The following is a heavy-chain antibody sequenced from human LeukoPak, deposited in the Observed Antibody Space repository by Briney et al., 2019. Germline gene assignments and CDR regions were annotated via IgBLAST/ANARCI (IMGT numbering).Heavy chain of an antibody. J-gene: IGHJ6*03. V-gene: IGHV4-61*02. CDR3: ATHKDYYYSYMDV. CDR1: GGSFSSGTYY. Sequence: SQTLSLTCTVSGGSFSSGTYYWSWIRQPAGKGLVWIGRIYTSGITHYNPSLKSRVTISVDTSKNQFYLNLTSVTAADTAVYYCATHKDYYYSYMDVWGKGTTVTISS. CDR2: IYTSGIT.